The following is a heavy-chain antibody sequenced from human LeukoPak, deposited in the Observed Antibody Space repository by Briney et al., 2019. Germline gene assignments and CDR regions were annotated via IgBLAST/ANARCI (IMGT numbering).Heavy chain of an antibody. CDR3: ARGMSVGYCSSTSCYHYYYYYMDV. CDR1: GYTFTNYG. Sequence: ASVKVSCKASGYTFTNYGLSWVRQAPGQGLEWMGWISAYNGHTNYAQKFQGRVTITRNTSISTAYMELSSLRSEDTAVYYCARGMSVGYCSSTSCYHYYYYYMDVWGKGTTVTVSS. CDR2: ISAYNGHT. D-gene: IGHD2-2*03. V-gene: IGHV1-18*01. J-gene: IGHJ6*03.